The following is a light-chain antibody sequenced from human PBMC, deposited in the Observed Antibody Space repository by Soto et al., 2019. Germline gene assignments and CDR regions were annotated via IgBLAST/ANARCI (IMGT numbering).Light chain of an antibody. Sequence: DIPITQSPSSLSSSVGDRVTLTCQASQNINNDLNWYQQKPGRAPKLLIYDASNLEAGVPSRFRGSGSGTDFTFTISRLQPEDIATYYCQQYENLPTFGQGTRLEIK. CDR2: DAS. V-gene: IGKV1-33*01. CDR1: QNINND. CDR3: QQYENLPT. J-gene: IGKJ5*01.